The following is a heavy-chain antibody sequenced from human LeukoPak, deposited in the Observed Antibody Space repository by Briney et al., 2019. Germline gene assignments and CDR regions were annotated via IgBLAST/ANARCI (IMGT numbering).Heavy chain of an antibody. Sequence: SVKVSCKASGGTFSSYAISWVRQAPGQGLGWMGGIIPIFGTANYAQKFQGRVTITADESTSTAYMELSSLRSEDTAVYYCARNSYSSSWFDPWGQGTLVTVSS. CDR3: ARNSYSSSWFDP. V-gene: IGHV1-69*13. D-gene: IGHD6-13*01. CDR2: IIPIFGTA. CDR1: GGTFSSYA. J-gene: IGHJ5*02.